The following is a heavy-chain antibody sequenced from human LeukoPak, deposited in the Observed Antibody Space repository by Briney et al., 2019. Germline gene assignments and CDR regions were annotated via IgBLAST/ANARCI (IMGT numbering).Heavy chain of an antibody. V-gene: IGHV3-23*01. J-gene: IGHJ4*02. CDR2: ISGSGGST. CDR3: ARDLPSHYGSGSYRYDY. D-gene: IGHD3-10*01. Sequence: GGSLRLSCAASGFTFGDYAMHWVRQAPGKGLEWVSAISGSGGSTYYADSVKGRFTISRDNSKNTLYLQMNSLRAEDTAVYYCARDLPSHYGSGSYRYDYWGQGTLVTVSS. CDR1: GFTFGDYA.